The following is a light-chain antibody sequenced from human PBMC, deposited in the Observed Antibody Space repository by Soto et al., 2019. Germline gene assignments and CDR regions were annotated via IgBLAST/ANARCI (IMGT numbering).Light chain of an antibody. V-gene: IGKV1-33*01. CDR3: LQYDNLLLT. CDR2: AAS. CDR1: QSISSY. J-gene: IGKJ4*01. Sequence: DIQMTQSPSSLSASVGDRVTITCRASQSISSYLNWYQQKPGKAPKLLIYAASSWQSGVPSRFSGSGSGTDFVFPISNLQPEDIATYYCLQYDNLLLTFGGGTKVEIK.